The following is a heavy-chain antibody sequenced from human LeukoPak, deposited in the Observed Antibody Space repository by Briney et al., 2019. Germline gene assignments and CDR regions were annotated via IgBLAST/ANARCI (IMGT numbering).Heavy chain of an antibody. CDR2: ISSSSSYI. CDR1: GFTFSSYS. D-gene: IGHD3-22*01. Sequence: GGSLRLSCAASGFTFSSYSMNWVRQAPGKGLEWVSSISSSSSYIYYADSVKGRFTISRDNAKNSLYLQMNSLRAEDTAVYYCARLIRLHYYDSSGYYDYWGQGTLVTVSS. CDR3: ARLIRLHYYDSSGYYDY. V-gene: IGHV3-21*01. J-gene: IGHJ4*02.